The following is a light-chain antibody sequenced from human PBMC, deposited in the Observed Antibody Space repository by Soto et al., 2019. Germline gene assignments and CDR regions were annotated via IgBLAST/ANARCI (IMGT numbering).Light chain of an antibody. CDR3: QQSFSTPRT. J-gene: IGKJ1*01. V-gene: IGKV1-39*01. CDR2: GAS. Sequence: DIQMTQSPSTLSATVGDRVTITCRASQSVSSYLNWYKQKPGKAPNLLIYGASSLQSGVPSRFSGSGAGTDFTLTISSLQPEDFATYYCQQSFSTPRTFGQGTKVDIK. CDR1: QSVSSY.